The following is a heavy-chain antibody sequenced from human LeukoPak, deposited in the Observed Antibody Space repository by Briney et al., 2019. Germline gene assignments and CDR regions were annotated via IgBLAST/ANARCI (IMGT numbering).Heavy chain of an antibody. V-gene: IGHV3-64*01. CDR1: GFTFCCYA. D-gene: IGHD3-22*01. Sequence: PGGSLTLSCSASGFTFCCYAMHWVAPAPGKGRVYVSALSGKGDTTYYATSEKGGFTISRDNCERTLDLQMGSLTADDMAVYYCARGYDRSGYHLEATFAYWAKGTLVT. CDR2: LSGKGDTT. J-gene: IGHJ4*02. CDR3: ARGYDRSGYHLEATFAY.